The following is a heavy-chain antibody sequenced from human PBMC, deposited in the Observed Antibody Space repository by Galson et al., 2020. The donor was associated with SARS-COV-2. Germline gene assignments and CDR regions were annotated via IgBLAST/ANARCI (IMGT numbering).Heavy chain of an antibody. Sequence: SQTLSLTCTVSGGSVLIGSYYWTWIRQPPGKGLEWIGFIYYSGSTNYNPSLKSRVTMSLDTSKNQFSLRLSSVTAADTAVYYCAREGYGDYGRIDYWGQGTLVTVPS. J-gene: IGHJ4*02. CDR2: IYYSGST. V-gene: IGHV4-61*01. CDR1: GGSVLIGSYY. D-gene: IGHD5-12*01. CDR3: AREGYGDYGRIDY.